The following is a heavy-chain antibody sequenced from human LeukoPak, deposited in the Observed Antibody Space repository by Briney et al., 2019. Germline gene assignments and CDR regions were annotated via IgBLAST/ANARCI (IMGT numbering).Heavy chain of an antibody. D-gene: IGHD3-10*01. CDR3: ARLRGVRAPFDP. J-gene: IGHJ5*02. V-gene: IGHV5-51*01. Sequence: WIRQPPGKGLEWMGIIYPGDSDTRYSPSFQGQVTISADKSISTAYLQWSSLKASDTAMYYCARLRGVRAPFDPWGQGTLVTVSS. CDR2: IYPGDSDT.